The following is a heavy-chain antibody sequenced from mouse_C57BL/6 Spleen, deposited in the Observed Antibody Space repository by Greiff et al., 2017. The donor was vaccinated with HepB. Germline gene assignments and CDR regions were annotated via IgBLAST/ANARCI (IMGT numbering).Heavy chain of an antibody. CDR1: GYTFTSSW. D-gene: IGHD1-1*01. J-gene: IGHJ2*01. CDR2: IDPSDSYT. Sequence: QVQLQQPGAELVRPGTSVKLSCKASGYTFTSSWMHWVKQRPGQGLEWIGVIDPSDSYTNYNQKFKGKATLTVDTSSSTAYMQLSSLTSEDSAVYYCAHYGSSYYFDYWGQGTTLTVSS. V-gene: IGHV1-59*01. CDR3: AHYGSSYYFDY.